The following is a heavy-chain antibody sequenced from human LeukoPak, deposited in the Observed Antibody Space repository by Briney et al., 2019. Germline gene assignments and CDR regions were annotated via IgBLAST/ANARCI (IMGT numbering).Heavy chain of an antibody. CDR3: ARDLGHTGYDLYDY. Sequence: GGSLRLSCAVSGINFRGYWMAWVLQAPGKGLEWVANMKQDGSEKYYVDSVKGRFTISRDNAKNSLYLEMNSLRVEDTAVYYCARDLGHTGYDLYDYWGQGTLVTVSS. D-gene: IGHD5-12*01. CDR1: GINFRGYW. CDR2: MKQDGSEK. V-gene: IGHV3-7*01. J-gene: IGHJ4*02.